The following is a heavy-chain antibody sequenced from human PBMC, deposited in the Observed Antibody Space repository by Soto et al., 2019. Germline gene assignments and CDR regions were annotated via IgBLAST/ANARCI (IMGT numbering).Heavy chain of an antibody. Sequence: ASVKVSCKASGYTFTSYDINWLRQAPGQGLEWLGWMDPNSGSTGYAQNFQGRVTMTRNISINTAHMELSSLRSEDTAVYYCARERKFDFWRRGLDVWGQGTTVTVSS. CDR3: ARERKFDFWRRGLDV. CDR1: GYTFTSYD. D-gene: IGHD3-3*01. V-gene: IGHV1-8*01. CDR2: MDPNSGST. J-gene: IGHJ6*02.